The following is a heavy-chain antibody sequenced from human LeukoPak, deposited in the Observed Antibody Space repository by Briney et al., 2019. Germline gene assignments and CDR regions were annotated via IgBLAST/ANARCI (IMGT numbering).Heavy chain of an antibody. V-gene: IGHV3-21*01. CDR1: GFTFSNYN. J-gene: IGHJ3*02. CDR2: ISGSGTYI. D-gene: IGHD3-3*01. Sequence: PGGSLRLSCVASGFTFSNYNMNWVRQAPGKGLEWVSSISGSGTYIYYADSLKGRFTISRDNAKNSLYLQMNSLRAEDTAVYYWARAPYNVFWSDYGTGVFDIWGKGKRVTVFS. CDR3: ARAPYNVFWSDYGTGVFDI.